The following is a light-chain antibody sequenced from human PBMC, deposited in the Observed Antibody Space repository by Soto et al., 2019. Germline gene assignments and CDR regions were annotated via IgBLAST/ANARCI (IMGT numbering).Light chain of an antibody. V-gene: IGKV1-5*03. Sequence: DIQMTQSPSTLSASVGDRVTITCRASQSISSWLAWYQQKPGKAPKLLIYKASSLESGVPSRFSGSGSGTEFTLTISSLEPEDFAVYYCQQRNNWPSTTFGPGTKVDIK. CDR3: QQRNNWPSTT. CDR2: KAS. CDR1: QSISSW. J-gene: IGKJ3*01.